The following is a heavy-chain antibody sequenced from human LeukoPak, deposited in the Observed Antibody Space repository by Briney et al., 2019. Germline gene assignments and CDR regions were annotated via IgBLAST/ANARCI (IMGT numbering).Heavy chain of an antibody. D-gene: IGHD2-15*01. J-gene: IGHJ5*02. V-gene: IGHV4-4*07. CDR1: GGAISSYY. CDR3: ARDTAGYCSGGSCYPNWFDP. CDR2: IYTSGST. Sequence: SETLSLTCTVSGGAISSYYWSWIRQPAGKGVEWIGRIYTSGSTNYNPSLKSRVTISVDKSKNQFSLKLSSVTAADTAVYYCARDTAGYCSGGSCYPNWFDPWGQGTLVTVSS.